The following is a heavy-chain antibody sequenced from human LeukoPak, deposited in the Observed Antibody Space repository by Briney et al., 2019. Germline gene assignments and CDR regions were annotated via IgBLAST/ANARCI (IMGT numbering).Heavy chain of an antibody. CDR2: INHSGST. D-gene: IGHD6-19*01. CDR3: ARGGWLGDF. Sequence: SETLSLTCAVYGGSFSGYYWSWIRQPPGKGLEWIGEINHSGSTNYNPSLKSRVTISVDTSKNQFSLKRSSVTAADTALHYCARGGWLGDFWGQGTLVTVSS. CDR1: GGSFSGYY. V-gene: IGHV4-34*01. J-gene: IGHJ4*02.